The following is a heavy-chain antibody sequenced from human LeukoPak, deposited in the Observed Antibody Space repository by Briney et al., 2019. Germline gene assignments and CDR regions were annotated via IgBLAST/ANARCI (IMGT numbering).Heavy chain of an antibody. V-gene: IGHV4-34*01. Sequence: SETLSLTCAVYGGSFSGYYWSWIRQPPGKGLEWIGEINHSGSTNYNPSLKSRVTISVDTSKNQFSLKLSSVTAADTAVYYCARGAGDYDSDWGQGTLVTVSS. CDR3: ARGAGDYDSD. D-gene: IGHD3-22*01. CDR2: INHSGST. CDR1: GGSFSGYY. J-gene: IGHJ4*02.